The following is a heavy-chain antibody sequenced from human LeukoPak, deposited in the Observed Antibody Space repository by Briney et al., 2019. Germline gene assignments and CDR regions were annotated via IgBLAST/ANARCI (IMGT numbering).Heavy chain of an antibody. V-gene: IGHV4-39*01. Sequence: SETLSLTCTVSGGSISNSSYYWGWLCQPPGTGLEWIGSTYYTGTTYYNPSLKSRVSISIDTAKNQFSLRLTSVTAADTAVYYCARHSSWYGTFHYWGQGTLVTVSS. CDR2: TYYTGTT. CDR3: ARHSSWYGTFHY. D-gene: IGHD6-13*01. CDR1: GGSISNSSYY. J-gene: IGHJ4*02.